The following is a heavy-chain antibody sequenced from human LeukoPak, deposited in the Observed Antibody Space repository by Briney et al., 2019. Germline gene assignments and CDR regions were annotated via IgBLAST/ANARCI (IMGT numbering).Heavy chain of an antibody. CDR3: GKTDIYFNPIDY. CDR1: GVSISSSEW. V-gene: IGHV4-4*02. CDR2: IHRDGRT. D-gene: IGHD3-9*01. J-gene: IGHJ4*02. Sequence: SSGTLSLTCAVSGVSISSSEWWIWVRQPPGQGLGWIGAIHRDGRTRYNPSLKSRVTMSMTYSKNQFSLSVTSVTAADTAIYYCGKTDIYFNPIDYWGPGSLVTVSS.